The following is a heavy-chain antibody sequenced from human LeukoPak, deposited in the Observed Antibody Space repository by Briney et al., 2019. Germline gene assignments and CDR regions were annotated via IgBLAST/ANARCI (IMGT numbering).Heavy chain of an antibody. CDR3: VRGDGLDKALDY. D-gene: IGHD5-24*01. J-gene: IGHJ4*02. CDR1: GFNFSTYP. V-gene: IGHV3-30*04. Sequence: GRSLRLSCAASGFNFSTYPLHWVRQAPGKGLEWGAMISYDGNYLLYADSVKGRFTISRDNPKNTVYLQMNSLRPEDTAVYYCVRGDGLDKALDYWGQGALVTVSS. CDR2: ISYDGNYL.